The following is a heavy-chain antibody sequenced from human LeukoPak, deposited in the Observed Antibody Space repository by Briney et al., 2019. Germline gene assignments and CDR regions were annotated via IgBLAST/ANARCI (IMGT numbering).Heavy chain of an antibody. CDR1: GYTFTGYY. Sequence: ASVKVSCKASGYTFTGYYMHWVRQAPGQGLEWMGRINPNSGGTNYAQKFQGRVTMTRDTSISTVYMELSRLTSDDTAVHYCARDFTTYCANGICSDRNWFDPWGQGTLVTVSS. V-gene: IGHV1-2*06. CDR3: ARDFTTYCANGICSDRNWFDP. D-gene: IGHD2-8*01. CDR2: INPNSGGT. J-gene: IGHJ5*02.